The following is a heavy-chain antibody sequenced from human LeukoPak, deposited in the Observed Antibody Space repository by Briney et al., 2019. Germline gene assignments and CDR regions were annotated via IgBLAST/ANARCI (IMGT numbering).Heavy chain of an antibody. V-gene: IGHV3-23*01. CDR3: AKDQTRSGSYDY. Sequence: PGGSLRLSXAASGFTFSSYAMSWVRQAPGKGLEWVSAISGSGGSTYYADSVKGRFTISRDNSKNTLYLQMNSLRAEDTAVYYCAKDQTRSGSYDYWGQGTLVTVSP. J-gene: IGHJ4*02. D-gene: IGHD1-26*01. CDR2: ISGSGGST. CDR1: GFTFSSYA.